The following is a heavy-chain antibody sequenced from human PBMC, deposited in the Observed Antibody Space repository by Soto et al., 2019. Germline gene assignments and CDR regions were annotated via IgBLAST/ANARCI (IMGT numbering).Heavy chain of an antibody. D-gene: IGHD2-8*02. V-gene: IGHV4-61*01. J-gene: IGHJ6*02. CDR2: IYYSGST. CDR1: GGSVSSGSYY. Sequence: SETLSLTCTVSGGSVSSGSYYWSWIRQPPVKGLEWIGYIYYSGSTNYNPSLKSRVTISVDTSKNQFSLKLSSVTAADTAVYYCARDRNTGLYYYGMDVWGQGTTVTVSS. CDR3: ARDRNTGLYYYGMDV.